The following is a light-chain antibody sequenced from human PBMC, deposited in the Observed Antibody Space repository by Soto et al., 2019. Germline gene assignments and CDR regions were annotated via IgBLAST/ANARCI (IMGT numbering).Light chain of an antibody. CDR3: NSFTTSGTYV. V-gene: IGLV2-14*01. Sequence: QSVLTQPASVSGSPGQSIAISCTGTSSDVGAYNYVSWYQQYPGKAPKLMIFDVSYRPSGVSNRFSGSKSGNTASLTISGLQAEDEADYYCNSFTTSGTYVFGTGTRSPS. J-gene: IGLJ1*01. CDR1: SSDVGAYNY. CDR2: DVS.